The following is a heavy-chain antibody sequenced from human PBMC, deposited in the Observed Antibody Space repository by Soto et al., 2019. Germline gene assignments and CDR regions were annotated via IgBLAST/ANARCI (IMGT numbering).Heavy chain of an antibody. CDR2: ISYDGSNK. Sequence: GGSLRLSCAASGFTFSSYGMHWVRQAPGKGLEWVAVISYDGSNKYYADSVKGRFTISRDNSKNTLYLQMNSLRAEDTAVYYCATDPYCGGDCYTNWFDPWGQGTLVTVS. V-gene: IGHV3-30*03. J-gene: IGHJ5*02. D-gene: IGHD2-21*02. CDR3: ATDPYCGGDCYTNWFDP. CDR1: GFTFSSYG.